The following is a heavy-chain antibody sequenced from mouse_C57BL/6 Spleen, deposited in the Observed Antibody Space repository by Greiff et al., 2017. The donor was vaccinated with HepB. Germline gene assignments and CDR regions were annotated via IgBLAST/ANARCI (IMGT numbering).Heavy chain of an antibody. Sequence: QVQLQQPGAELVKPGASVKLSCKASGYTFTSYWMQWVKQRPGQGLEWIGNIDPSDSETHYNQKFKDKATLTVDKSSSTAYMQLSSLTSEDSAVYYCARSLAITTVVADYFDYWGQGTTLTVSS. V-gene: IGHV1-52*01. CDR1: GYTFTSYW. D-gene: IGHD1-1*01. J-gene: IGHJ2*01. CDR2: IDPSDSET. CDR3: ARSLAITTVVADYFDY.